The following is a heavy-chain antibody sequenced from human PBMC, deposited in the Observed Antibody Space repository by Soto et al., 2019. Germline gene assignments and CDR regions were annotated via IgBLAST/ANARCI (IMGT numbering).Heavy chain of an antibody. CDR3: AGGYYGMDV. CDR2: INHSGST. CDR1: GGSFSGYY. J-gene: IGHJ6*02. Sequence: TSETLSLTCAVYGGSFSGYYLSWIRQPPGKGLEWIGEINHSGSTNYNSSLKSRVTISVDTSKNQFSLKLSSVTAADTAVYYCAGGYYGMDVWGQGTTVTVSS. V-gene: IGHV4-34*01.